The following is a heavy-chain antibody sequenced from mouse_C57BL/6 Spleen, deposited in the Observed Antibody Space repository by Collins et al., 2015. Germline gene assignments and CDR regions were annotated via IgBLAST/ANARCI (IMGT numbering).Heavy chain of an antibody. CDR3: ARVRTTMITGVMDY. D-gene: IGHD2-4*01. V-gene: IGHV9-3-1*01. CDR1: YG. Sequence: YGMNWVKQAPGKGLKWMGWINTYTGEPTYADDFKGRFAFSLETSASTAYLQINNLKNEDTATYFCARVRTTMITGVMDYWGQGTSVTVSS. J-gene: IGHJ4*01. CDR2: INTYTGEP.